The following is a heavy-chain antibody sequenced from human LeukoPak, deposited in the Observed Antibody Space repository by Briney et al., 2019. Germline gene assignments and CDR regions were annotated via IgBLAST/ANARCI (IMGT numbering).Heavy chain of an antibody. D-gene: IGHD3-16*01. Sequence: GGSLRLSCAASGFTFSSDAMSWVRQAPGKGLEWVSDIRGSGGRTHYADSVKGRFTIFRDNSKITLYLQMNSLRAEDTAVYYCARGSAWYLVYWGQGTLVTVSS. V-gene: IGHV3-23*01. J-gene: IGHJ4*02. CDR3: ARGSAWYLVY. CDR1: GFTFSSDA. CDR2: IRGSGGRT.